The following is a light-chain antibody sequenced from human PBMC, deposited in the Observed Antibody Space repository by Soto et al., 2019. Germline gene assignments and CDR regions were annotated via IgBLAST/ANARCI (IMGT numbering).Light chain of an antibody. CDR1: SSDVGGYDY. CDR2: DVS. CDR3: SSYTSINTRV. J-gene: IGLJ2*01. Sequence: QSALTQPASVSGSPGQSITISCTGTSSDVGGYDYVSWYQQHPGKAPKLMIYDVSNWPSGVSDRFSGSKSGNTASLTISGLQAEDEADYYCSSYTSINTRVFGGGTKLTVL. V-gene: IGLV2-14*03.